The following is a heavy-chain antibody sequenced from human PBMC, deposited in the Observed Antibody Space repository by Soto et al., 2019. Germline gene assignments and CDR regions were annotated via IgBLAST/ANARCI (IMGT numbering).Heavy chain of an antibody. CDR3: ARDRGYFNGGSCYNIDV. D-gene: IGHD2-15*01. V-gene: IGHV3-48*02. J-gene: IGHJ6*03. Sequence: EVQLVESGGGLVQPGGSLRLSCAASGFTFSSYDMNWVRQAPGKGLEWISYISTSSRAIHYADSVKGRFTISRDNVKNSLYLQMNSLRDEDTAVYYCARDRGYFNGGSCYNIDVWGKGTTGTVSS. CDR2: ISTSSRAI. CDR1: GFTFSSYD.